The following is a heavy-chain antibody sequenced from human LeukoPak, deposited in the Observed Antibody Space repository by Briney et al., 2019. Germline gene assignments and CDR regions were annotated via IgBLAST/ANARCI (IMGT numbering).Heavy chain of an antibody. CDR1: GGSLNGYY. CDR3: ARVPLRFLEPFDY. V-gene: IGHV4-34*01. Sequence: PSETLSLTCSVYGGSLNGYYWRWIRQPPGKGLEWIGEISHSGTTNYNPSLTSRVTMSLDTSKNQFSLKLNSATAADTAVYYCARVPLRFLEPFDYWGQGTLVTVSS. CDR2: ISHSGTT. D-gene: IGHD3-3*01. J-gene: IGHJ4*02.